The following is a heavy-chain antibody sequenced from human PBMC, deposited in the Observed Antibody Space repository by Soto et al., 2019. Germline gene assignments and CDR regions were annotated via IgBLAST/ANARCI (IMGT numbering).Heavy chain of an antibody. V-gene: IGHV3-23*01. CDR3: ATVHSTSRSFDY. CDR1: GFTFIMSA. J-gene: IGHJ4*02. D-gene: IGHD2-2*01. CDR2: TGLNGRTT. Sequence: WGSLRLSCAASGFTFIMSAIICFRQAPVKGLEWVSTTGLNGRTTYYADSVKGRFTVSRDNSKNTLHLQMNSLRAEDTAVYYCATVHSTSRSFDYWGQGTLVTVSS.